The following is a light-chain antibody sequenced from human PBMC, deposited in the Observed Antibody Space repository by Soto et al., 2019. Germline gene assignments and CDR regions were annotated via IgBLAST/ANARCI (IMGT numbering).Light chain of an antibody. Sequence: QPVLTQPPSVSGAPGQRVTISCTGSSSNIGASYDVHWYQQFPGRAPKLLIYGNNNRPSGVPARISGSKSGTSASLAISGLQAEDEADYYCQSYDRNLRGVVFGGGTKLTVL. V-gene: IGLV1-40*01. CDR3: QSYDRNLRGVV. CDR2: GNN. CDR1: SSNIGASYD. J-gene: IGLJ2*01.